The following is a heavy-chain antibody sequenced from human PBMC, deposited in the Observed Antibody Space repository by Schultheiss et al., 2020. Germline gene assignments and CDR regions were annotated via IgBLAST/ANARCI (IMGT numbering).Heavy chain of an antibody. CDR3: ARPAGTPSYMDV. J-gene: IGHJ6*03. CDR2: IYSSGST. Sequence: SETLSLTCTVSGGSISSPNYYWSWIRQPAGKGLEYIGRIYSSGSTNYNPSLKSRVTISVDTSKNQFSLRLSSVTAADTAVYYCARPAGTPSYMDVWGKGTTVTVSS. D-gene: IGHD6-19*01. CDR1: GGSISSPNYY. V-gene: IGHV4-61*02.